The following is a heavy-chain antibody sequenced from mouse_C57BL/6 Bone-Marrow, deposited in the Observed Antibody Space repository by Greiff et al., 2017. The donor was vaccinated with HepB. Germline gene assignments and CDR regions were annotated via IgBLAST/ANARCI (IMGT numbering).Heavy chain of an antibody. CDR2: ISSGGSYT. D-gene: IGHD2-14*01. V-gene: IGHV5-6*01. J-gene: IGHJ3*01. Sequence: EVQLQESGGDLVKPGGSLKLSCAASGFTFSSYGMSWVRQTPDKRLEWVATISSGGSYTYYPDSVKGRFTISRDNAKNTLYLQMSSLKSEDTAMYYCARRTKGLGTWFAYWGQGTLVTVSA. CDR3: ARRTKGLGTWFAY. CDR1: GFTFSSYG.